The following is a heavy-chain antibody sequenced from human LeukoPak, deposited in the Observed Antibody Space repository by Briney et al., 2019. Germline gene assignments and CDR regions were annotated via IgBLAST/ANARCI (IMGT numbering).Heavy chain of an antibody. CDR3: AKGDAYHYDSSGFVYYFDY. Sequence: GGSLRLSCAASGFTFSSYAMSWVRQAPGKGLEWVSAISGSGGSTYYADSVKGRFTISRDNSKNTLYLQMNSLRAEDTAVYYCAKGDAYHYDSSGFVYYFDYWGQGTLVTVSS. D-gene: IGHD3-22*01. J-gene: IGHJ4*02. CDR1: GFTFSSYA. V-gene: IGHV3-23*01. CDR2: ISGSGGST.